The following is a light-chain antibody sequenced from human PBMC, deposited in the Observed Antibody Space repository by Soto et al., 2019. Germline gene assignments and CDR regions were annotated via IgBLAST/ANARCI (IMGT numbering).Light chain of an antibody. Sequence: QSVLTQPASVSGSPRQSITISCTGTTNDIGGYNFVSWYQQHPGQAPKLIIYEVSNRPSGVSNRFSGSKSGNTASLTISGLQAEHEADYYCSSFTSTTTLVLFGGGTKLTVL. V-gene: IGLV2-14*01. CDR3: SSFTSTTTLVL. CDR1: TNDIGGYNF. J-gene: IGLJ2*01. CDR2: EVS.